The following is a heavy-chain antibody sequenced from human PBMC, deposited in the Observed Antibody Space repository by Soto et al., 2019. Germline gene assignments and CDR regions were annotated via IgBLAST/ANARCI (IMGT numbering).Heavy chain of an antibody. CDR1: GFTFSSYG. V-gene: IGHV3-30*18. Sequence: QVQLVESGGGVVQPGRSLRLSCAASGFTFSSYGMHWVRQAPGKGLEWVAVISYDGSNKYYADSVKGRLTISRDNSKNTLYLQMNSLRAEDTAVYYCAKFPWLQLRDDAFDIWGQGTMVTVSS. CDR2: ISYDGSNK. CDR3: AKFPWLQLRDDAFDI. J-gene: IGHJ3*02. D-gene: IGHD5-12*01.